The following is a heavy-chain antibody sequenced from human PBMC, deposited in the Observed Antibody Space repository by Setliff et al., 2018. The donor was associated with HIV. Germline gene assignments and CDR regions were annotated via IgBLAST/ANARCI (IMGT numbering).Heavy chain of an antibody. V-gene: IGHV1-69*13. CDR2: IIPIFGTA. CDR1: GGTFSSYA. J-gene: IGHJ5*02. CDR3: ASFMVRGVTDNWFDP. Sequence: SVKVSCKASGGTFSSYAISWVRQAPGRGLEWMGGIIPIFGTANYGQKCQGRVTITADDSASTSFMDLSSLKSEDTAVYYCASFMVRGVTDNWFDPWGQGTLVTVSS. D-gene: IGHD3-10*01.